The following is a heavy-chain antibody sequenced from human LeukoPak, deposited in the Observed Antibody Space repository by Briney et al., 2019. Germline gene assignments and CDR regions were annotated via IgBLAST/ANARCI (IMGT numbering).Heavy chain of an antibody. J-gene: IGHJ4*02. CDR1: GFTFNNYA. V-gene: IGHV3-30*18. D-gene: IGHD6-19*01. CDR3: AKASNSGWYISDY. CDR2: ISYDGSNK. Sequence: PGGSLRLSCAASGFTFNNYAMNWVRQAPGKGLEWVAVISYDGSNKYYADSVKGRFTISRDNSKNTLYLQMNSLRAEDTAVYYCAKASNSGWYISDYWGQGTLVTVSS.